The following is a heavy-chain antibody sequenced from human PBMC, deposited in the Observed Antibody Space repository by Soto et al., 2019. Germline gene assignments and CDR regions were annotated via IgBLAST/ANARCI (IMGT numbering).Heavy chain of an antibody. J-gene: IGHJ6*02. CDR1: GFTFSSYA. CDR3: ARDTKDIVVVVAAYYYYGMDV. CDR2: ISYDGSNK. V-gene: IGHV3-30-3*01. D-gene: IGHD2-15*01. Sequence: GGSLRLSCAASGFTFSSYAMHWVRQAPGKGLEWVAVISYDGSNKYYADSVKGRFTISRDNSKNTLYLQMNSLRAEDTAVYYCARDTKDIVVVVAAYYYYGMDVWGQGTTVTVSS.